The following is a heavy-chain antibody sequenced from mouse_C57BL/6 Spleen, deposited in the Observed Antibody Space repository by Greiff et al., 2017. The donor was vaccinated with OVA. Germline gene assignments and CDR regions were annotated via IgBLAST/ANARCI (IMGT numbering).Heavy chain of an antibody. V-gene: IGHV1-64*01. CDR3: ASRESNWDYFDY. CDR1: GYTFTSYW. J-gene: IGHJ2*01. CDR2: IHPNSGST. Sequence: QVQLKQPGAELVKPGASVKLSCKASGYTFTSYWMHWVKQRPGQGLEWIGMIHPNSGSTNYNEKFKSKATLTVDKSSSTAYMQLSSLTSEDSAVYYCASRESNWDYFDYWGQGTTLTVSS. D-gene: IGHD4-1*01.